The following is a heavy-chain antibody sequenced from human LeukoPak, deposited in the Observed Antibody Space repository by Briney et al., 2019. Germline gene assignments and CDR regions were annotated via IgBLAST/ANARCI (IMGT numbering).Heavy chain of an antibody. J-gene: IGHJ4*02. CDR1: GFTSSSYG. V-gene: IGHV3-33*06. CDR2: IWYDGSNK. D-gene: IGHD4/OR15-4a*01. CDR3: AKSPGREVLYFDY. Sequence: PGGSLRLSCAASGFTSSSYGMHWVRQAPGKGLEWVAVIWYDGSNKYYADSVKGRFTISRDNSKNTLYLQMNSLRAEDTAVYYCAKSPGREVLYFDYWGQGTLVTVSS.